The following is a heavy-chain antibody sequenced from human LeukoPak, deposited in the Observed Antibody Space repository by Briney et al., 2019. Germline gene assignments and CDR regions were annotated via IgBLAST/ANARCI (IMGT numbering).Heavy chain of an antibody. CDR3: ARHLRAVAGGRYFDY. CDR2: IYHNGGA. D-gene: IGHD6-19*01. Sequence: PSETLFLTCSVSGGSISGYYWSWIRQTPGKGLEWIGYIYHNGGANYNPSLQSRLTISVDTSKNQFSLKLSSVTAADTAVYYCARHLRAVAGGRYFDYWGQGTLVTVSS. V-gene: IGHV4-59*08. J-gene: IGHJ4*02. CDR1: GGSISGYY.